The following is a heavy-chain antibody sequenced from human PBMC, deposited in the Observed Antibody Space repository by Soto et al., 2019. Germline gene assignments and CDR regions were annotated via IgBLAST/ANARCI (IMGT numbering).Heavy chain of an antibody. V-gene: IGHV2-5*02. Sequence: QITLKESGPTLVKPTQTLTLTCTFSGFSLSTSGVGVGWFRQPPGKALEWLAAIYWDDEVRYNPSLNNRLTITEDASKNQVVLTMTNMDTVDTATYFCAQRVPLTFYFDYWGQGTLVTVSS. J-gene: IGHJ4*02. CDR1: GFSLSTSGVG. CDR3: AQRVPLTFYFDY. CDR2: IYWDDEV.